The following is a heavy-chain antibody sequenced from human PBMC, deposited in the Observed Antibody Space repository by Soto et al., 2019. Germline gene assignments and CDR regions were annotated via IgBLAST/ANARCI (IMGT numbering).Heavy chain of an antibody. CDR2: ISYDGSNK. CDR1: GFTFSSYA. D-gene: IGHD2-2*01. J-gene: IGHJ6*02. CDR3: ARARSCISTRCYLYYGMEV. Sequence: QVQLVESGGGVVQPGRSLRLSCAASGFTFSSYAMHWVRQAPGKGLEWVAVISYDGSNKYYADSVKGRFTISRDNSKNTLYLQMYTLRAEYTAVYYCARARSCISTRCYLYYGMEVWGQGTTVTVSS. V-gene: IGHV3-30-3*01.